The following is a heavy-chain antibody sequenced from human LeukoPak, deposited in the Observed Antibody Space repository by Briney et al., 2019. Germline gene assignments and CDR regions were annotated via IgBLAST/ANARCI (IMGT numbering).Heavy chain of an antibody. D-gene: IGHD6-19*01. V-gene: IGHV3-30*03. CDR3: ARDQVEQWSGVAWYIDY. CDR2: ISYDGRNK. Sequence: GGSLRLSCEASGFTFSNYGMNWVRQAPGKGLEWVAVISYDGRNKYYGDSVKGRFTISRDNSKNTLYLQMNGLRAEDTAVYYCARDQVEQWSGVAWYIDYWGQGTLVTVSS. J-gene: IGHJ4*02. CDR1: GFTFSNYG.